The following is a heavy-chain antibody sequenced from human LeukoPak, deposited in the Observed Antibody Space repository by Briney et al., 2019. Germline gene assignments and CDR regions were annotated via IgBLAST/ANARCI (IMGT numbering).Heavy chain of an antibody. CDR3: ARKPLAVADNYYFDY. Sequence: GASVKVSCKASGGTFSSYAISWVRQAPGQGLEWMGGIIPIFGTANYAQKFQGRVTITADESTSTAYMELSSLRSEDTAVYYCARKPLAVADNYYFDYWGQGTLVTVSS. J-gene: IGHJ4*02. V-gene: IGHV1-69*13. CDR2: IIPIFGTA. CDR1: GGTFSSYA. D-gene: IGHD6-19*01.